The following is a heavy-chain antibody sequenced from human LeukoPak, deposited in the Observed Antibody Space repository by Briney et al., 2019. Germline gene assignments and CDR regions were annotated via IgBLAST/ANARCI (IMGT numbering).Heavy chain of an antibody. D-gene: IGHD3-9*01. CDR1: GFTFSSYW. J-gene: IGHJ4*02. V-gene: IGHV3-7*01. CDR3: ARDSRTVLYGMLTGILY. CDR2: IKQDGSEK. Sequence: PGGSLRLSCAASGFTFSSYWMSWVRQAPGKGLEWVANIKQDGSEKYYVDSVKGRFTISRDNAKNSLHLQMNSLRAEDTAVYYCARDSRTVLYGMLTGILYWGQGTLVTVSS.